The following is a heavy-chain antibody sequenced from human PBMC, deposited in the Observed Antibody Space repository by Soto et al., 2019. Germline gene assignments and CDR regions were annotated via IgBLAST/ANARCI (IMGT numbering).Heavy chain of an antibody. CDR3: ARESCISTSCYGYYYGMDV. CDR2: IIPIFGTA. CDR1: GGTFSSYA. D-gene: IGHD2-2*01. J-gene: IGHJ6*02. Sequence: QVQLVQSGAEVKKPGSSVKVSCKASGGTFSSYAISWVRQAPGQGLEWMGGIIPIFGTANYAQKFQGRVTITADESTSTAYMELSSLRSEDTAVYYCARESCISTSCYGYYYGMDVWGRGTTVTVSS. V-gene: IGHV1-69*12.